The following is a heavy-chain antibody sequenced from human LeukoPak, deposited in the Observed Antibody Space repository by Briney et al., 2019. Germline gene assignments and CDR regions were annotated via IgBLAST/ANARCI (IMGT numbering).Heavy chain of an antibody. CDR3: VKSTNYDILTGYYPFDY. Sequence: PGGSLRLSCAASGFTFSSYGMHWVRQAPGKGLEWVAFIRYDGSNKYYADSVKGRFTISRDNSKNTLYLQMNSLRAEDTAVYYCVKSTNYDILTGYYPFDYWGQGTLVTVSS. CDR2: IRYDGSNK. D-gene: IGHD3-9*01. J-gene: IGHJ4*02. V-gene: IGHV3-30*02. CDR1: GFTFSSYG.